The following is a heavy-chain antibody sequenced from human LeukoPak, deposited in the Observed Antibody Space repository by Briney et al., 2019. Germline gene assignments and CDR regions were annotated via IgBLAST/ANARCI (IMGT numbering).Heavy chain of an antibody. Sequence: SVKVSCKASGGTFSSYAISWVRQAPGQGLEWMGRIIPILGIANYAQKFQGRVTITADKSASTAYMELGSLSSEDTAVYYCARPFYCSSTSCYIGGYYYGMDVWGQGTTVTVSS. CDR2: IIPILGIA. CDR1: GGTFSSYA. V-gene: IGHV1-69*04. J-gene: IGHJ6*02. D-gene: IGHD2-2*02. CDR3: ARPFYCSSTSCYIGGYYYGMDV.